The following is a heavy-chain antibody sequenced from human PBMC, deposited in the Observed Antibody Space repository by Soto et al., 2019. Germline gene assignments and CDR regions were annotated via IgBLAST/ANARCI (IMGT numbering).Heavy chain of an antibody. V-gene: IGHV1-18*01. Sequence: QVHLVQSGAEVKKPGASVKVSCKCSGYTFTSYGITWVRQAPGQGLEWMGWISAHNGNTDYAQKLQGRVTVTRDTSTCTAYKELRSLRSDDTAVYYCARGRYGDYWGQGPLVTVSS. CDR2: ISAHNGNT. CDR3: ARGRYGDY. J-gene: IGHJ4*02. D-gene: IGHD1-1*01. CDR1: GYTFTSYG.